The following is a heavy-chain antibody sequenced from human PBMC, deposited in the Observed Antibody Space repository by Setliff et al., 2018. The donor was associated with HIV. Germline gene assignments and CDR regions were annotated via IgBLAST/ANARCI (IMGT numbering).Heavy chain of an antibody. D-gene: IGHD3-9*01. Sequence: GGSLRLSCIASGFTFGDYAMTWVRQAPGKGLEWVAIIYSDDTTYYANSVKGRFTISRDNAKKSLYLQMNSLRAEDTAVYYCARGVDLLTAPSYYYYYMDVWGKGTTVTVSS. CDR3: ARGVDLLTAPSYYYYYMDV. V-gene: IGHV3-23*03. CDR1: GFTFGDYA. CDR2: IYSDDTT. J-gene: IGHJ6*03.